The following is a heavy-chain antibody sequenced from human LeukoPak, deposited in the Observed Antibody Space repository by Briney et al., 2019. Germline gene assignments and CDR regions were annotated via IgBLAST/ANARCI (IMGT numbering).Heavy chain of an antibody. CDR3: AKDVAPDSGWDLDY. CDR1: GLTFSTYS. D-gene: IGHD6-19*01. J-gene: IGHJ4*02. V-gene: IGHV3-23*01. CDR2: IYNSGAKI. Sequence: SGGSLRLSCAVSGLTFSTYSMTWVRQGPGKGLEWVSSIYNSGAKIFYADSVKGRFTISRDNSKNMLYLQMNSLRVEDTAVCYCAKDVAPDSGWDLDYWGQGTLVTVSS.